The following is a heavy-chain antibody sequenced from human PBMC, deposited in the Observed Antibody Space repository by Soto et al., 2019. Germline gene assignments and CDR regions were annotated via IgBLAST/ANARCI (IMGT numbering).Heavy chain of an antibody. D-gene: IGHD3-3*01. CDR2: IYYSGST. V-gene: IGHV4-59*01. Sequence: SETLSLTCTVSGGSISSYYWSWIRQTPGKGLEWIGYIYYSGSTNYNPSLKSRVTISVDTSKNQFSLKLSSVTAADTAVYYCARSPPRITIFGVVIRGGFDPWGQGTLVTVSS. J-gene: IGHJ5*02. CDR1: GGSISSYY. CDR3: ARSPPRITIFGVVIRGGFDP.